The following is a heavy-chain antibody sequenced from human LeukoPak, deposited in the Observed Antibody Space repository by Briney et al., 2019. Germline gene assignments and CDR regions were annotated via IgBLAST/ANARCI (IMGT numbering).Heavy chain of an antibody. Sequence: SETLSLTCAVYGGSFSGYYWSWIRQPPGKGLEWIGEINHSGSTNYSPSLKSRVTISVDTSKNQFSLKLSSVTAADTAVYYCARVGDYYGSGSYYDAFDIWGQGTMVTVSS. J-gene: IGHJ3*02. D-gene: IGHD3-10*01. V-gene: IGHV4-34*01. CDR3: ARVGDYYGSGSYYDAFDI. CDR2: INHSGST. CDR1: GGSFSGYY.